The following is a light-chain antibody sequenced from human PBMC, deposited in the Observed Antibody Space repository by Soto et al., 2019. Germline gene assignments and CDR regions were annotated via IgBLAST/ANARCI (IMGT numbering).Light chain of an antibody. J-gene: IGKJ4*01. CDR1: QSIGTS. CDR2: DAL. CDR3: QQRSQWPLT. V-gene: IGKV3-11*01. Sequence: EIVLTQSPATLSLSPGERATLSCRASQSIGTSLDWYQQKPGQVPRLLIFDALDRGTGMPARFSGSGSGTDFTLTISNLEPDDFAVYYCQQRSQWPLTFGGGTKVEIK.